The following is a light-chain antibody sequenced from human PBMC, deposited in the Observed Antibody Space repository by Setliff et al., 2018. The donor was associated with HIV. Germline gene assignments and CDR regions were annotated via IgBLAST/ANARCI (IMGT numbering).Light chain of an antibody. J-gene: IGLJ1*01. V-gene: IGLV2-23*02. CDR2: EVS. CDR3: CSYASTGSFV. Sequence: QSALTQPASVSGSPGQSITISCAGTSSDVGSYNFVSWYQQHPGKAPKLIIYEVSKWSSGVSNHFSGSKSGNTASLTISGLQTEDEAEYYCCSYASTGSFVFGTGTKVTVL. CDR1: SSDVGSYNF.